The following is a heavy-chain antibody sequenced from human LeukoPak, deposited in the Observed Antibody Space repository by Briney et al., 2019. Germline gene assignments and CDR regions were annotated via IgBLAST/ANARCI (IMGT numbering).Heavy chain of an antibody. V-gene: IGHV4-34*01. CDR2: INHSGST. CDR3: ARGGRKQQLVLYPRWLDP. Sequence: SETLSLTCAVYGGSFSGYYWSWIRQPPGKGLEWIGEINHSGSTNYNPSLKSRVTISVDTSKNQFSLKLSSVTAADTAVYYCARGGRKQQLVLYPRWLDPWGQGTLVTVSS. D-gene: IGHD6-13*01. CDR1: GGSFSGYY. J-gene: IGHJ5*02.